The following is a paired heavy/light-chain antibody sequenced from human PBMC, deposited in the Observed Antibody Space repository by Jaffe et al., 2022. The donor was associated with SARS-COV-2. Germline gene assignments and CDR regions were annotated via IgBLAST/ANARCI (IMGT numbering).Light chain of an antibody. CDR3: SAWDSSLGAWV. Sequence: QAGLTQPPSVSKGLRQTATLTCTGNNNNVGSEGVAWLQQHQGHPPKLLSYRDNNRPSGISEKFSASRSGNTASLTIVGLQPEDEADYYCSAWDSSLGAWVFGGGTQLTVL. CDR1: NNNVGSEG. V-gene: IGLV10-54*04. J-gene: IGLJ3*02. CDR2: RDN.
Heavy chain of an antibody. V-gene: IGHV5-51*01. CDR2: IYAGDSDT. CDR1: ENIFSRYW. CDR3: ASLSREVTTGGFDS. J-gene: IGHJ4*02. D-gene: IGHD4-4*01. Sequence: EVQLVQSGAEVKKPGEYLKISCQGSENIFSRYWIGWVRQMPGKGLEYMGIIYAGDSDTKYSPSFRGQVTISADKSINTAYLQWGSLRASDTAIYFCASLSREVTTGGFDSWGQGTLVSVSS.